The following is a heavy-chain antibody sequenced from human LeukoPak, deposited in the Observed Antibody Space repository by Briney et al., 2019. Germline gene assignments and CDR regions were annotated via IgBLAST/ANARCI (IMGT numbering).Heavy chain of an antibody. CDR2: ISAYNGHT. CDR3: ARDLGRYCSSTSCLNWFDP. CDR1: GYTFTSYG. Sequence: GASVKVSCKASGYTFTSYGISWVRQAPGQGLEWMGWISAYNGHTNYAQKLQGRVTMTTDTSTSTAYMELRSLRSDDTAVYYCARDLGRYCSSTSCLNWFDPWGQGTLVTVSS. J-gene: IGHJ5*02. D-gene: IGHD2-2*01. V-gene: IGHV1-18*01.